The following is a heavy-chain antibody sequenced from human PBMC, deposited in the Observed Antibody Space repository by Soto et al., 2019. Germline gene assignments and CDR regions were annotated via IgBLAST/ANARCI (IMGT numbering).Heavy chain of an antibody. J-gene: IGHJ6*02. D-gene: IGHD4-17*01. CDR2: ILPIFGSP. Sequence: QLQLVQSGAEVKKPGSSVKVSCKASGGNFRRYAISWVRQAPGQGLEWMGGILPIFGSPSHAQKFRDRVTITADESTSTAYLELTSLTSEDTAIYFCARGTTVITWAPRDFYYYGLDVWGQGTTVTVSS. CDR3: ARGTTVITWAPRDFYYYGLDV. V-gene: IGHV1-69*01. CDR1: GGNFRRYA.